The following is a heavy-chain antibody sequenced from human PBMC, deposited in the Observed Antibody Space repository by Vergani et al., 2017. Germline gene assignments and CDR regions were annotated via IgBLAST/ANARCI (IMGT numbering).Heavy chain of an antibody. CDR2: IYTSGST. CDR3: ARWLGLGMTDYMDV. D-gene: IGHD7-27*01. J-gene: IGHJ6*03. V-gene: IGHV4-61*02. CDR1: GGSISSGSYY. Sequence: QVQLQESGPGLVKPSQTLSLTCTVSGGSISSGSYYWSWIRQPAGKGLEWIGRIYTSGSTNYNPSLKSRVTISVDTSKNQFSLKLSSVTAADTAVYYCARWLGLGMTDYMDVWGKGTTVTVSS.